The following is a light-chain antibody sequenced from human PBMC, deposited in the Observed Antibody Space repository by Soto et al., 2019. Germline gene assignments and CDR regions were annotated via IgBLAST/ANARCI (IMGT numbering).Light chain of an antibody. CDR2: AAS. J-gene: IGKJ1*01. Sequence: VLTQSPGTVSLSPGERATLSCRASQSVTSNYLAWYQQKPGQAPRLLIYAASSRSTGIPDRLSGSGSGRDFSIIISRLVPEDFAGYYCQQYGSSLTWTFGQGTKVEIK. V-gene: IGKV3-20*01. CDR3: QQYGSSLTWT. CDR1: QSVTSNY.